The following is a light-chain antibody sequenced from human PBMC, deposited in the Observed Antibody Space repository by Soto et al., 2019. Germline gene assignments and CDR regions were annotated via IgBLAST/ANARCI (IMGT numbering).Light chain of an antibody. CDR2: AAS. CDR3: QKYNSALPIFT. CDR1: QGISNY. Sequence: DIQMTQSPSSLSASVGDRVTITCRASQGISNYLAWYQQKPGKVPKLLIYAASTLQSGVPSRFSGSGSGTDFTLTISSLQPEDVATYYCQKYNSALPIFTFGSGTKVDIK. V-gene: IGKV1-27*01. J-gene: IGKJ3*01.